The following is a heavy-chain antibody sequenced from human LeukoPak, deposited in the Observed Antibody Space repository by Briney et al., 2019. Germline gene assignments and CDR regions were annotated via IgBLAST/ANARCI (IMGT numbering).Heavy chain of an antibody. D-gene: IGHD2-15*01. V-gene: IGHV3-7*04. J-gene: IGHJ3*01. CDR1: GFTFNRWW. Sequence: AGGSLRLSCAASGFTFNRWWMTWVRQAAGKGLEWVANIKQDGSEKYYVDSEKGRFTISRDNANNSLYLQMNSLRAEDTAVYYCARDQVRYCSGGNCYHDAFDVWGQGTMVTVSS. CDR3: ARDQVRYCSGGNCYHDAFDV. CDR2: IKQDGSEK.